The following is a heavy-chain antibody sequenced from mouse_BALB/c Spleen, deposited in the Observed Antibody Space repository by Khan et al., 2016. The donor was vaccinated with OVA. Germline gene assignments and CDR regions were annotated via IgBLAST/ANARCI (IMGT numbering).Heavy chain of an antibody. CDR1: GDSITSGY. V-gene: IGHV3-8*02. Sequence: EVQLQESGPSLVKPSQTLSLTCSVTGDSITSGYWNWIRKFPGNKLEYMGYIIYTGYTYYNPSLKSRISITRHTSKNQYYLQLSSGTDEDTATYYCARSTYRYAFVYWGQGTLVTVSA. CDR3: ARSTYRYAFVY. D-gene: IGHD2-12*01. J-gene: IGHJ3*01. CDR2: IIYTGYT.